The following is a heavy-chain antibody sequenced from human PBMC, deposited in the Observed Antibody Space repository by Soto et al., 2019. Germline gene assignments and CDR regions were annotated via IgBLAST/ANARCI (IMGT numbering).Heavy chain of an antibody. CDR3: AIYCSSTSCCGRPDY. J-gene: IGHJ4*02. V-gene: IGHV3-72*01. Sequence: GGSLRLSCAASGFTFSDHYMDWVRQAPGKGLEWVGRTRNKANSYTTEYAASVKGRFTISRDDSKNSLYLQMNSLKTEDTAVYYCAIYCSSTSCCGRPDYWGQGTLVTVSS. CDR1: GFTFSDHY. CDR2: TRNKANSYTT. D-gene: IGHD2-2*01.